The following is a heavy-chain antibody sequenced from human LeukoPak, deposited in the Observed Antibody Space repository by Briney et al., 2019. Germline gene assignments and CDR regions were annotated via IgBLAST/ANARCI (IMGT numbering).Heavy chain of an antibody. V-gene: IGHV4-30-4*01. CDR3: ARETYIVFNWFDP. CDR2: IYYSGST. Sequence: SQTLSLTCTVSGGSISSGDYYWSWIRQPPWKGLEWIGYIYYSGSTYYNPSLKGRVTISVDTSKNQFSLKLSSVTAADTAVYYCARETYIVFNWFDPWGQGTLATVSS. J-gene: IGHJ5*02. D-gene: IGHD5/OR15-5a*01. CDR1: GGSISSGDYY.